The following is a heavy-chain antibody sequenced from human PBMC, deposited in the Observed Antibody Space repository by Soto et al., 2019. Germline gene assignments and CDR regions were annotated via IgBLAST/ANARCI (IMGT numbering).Heavy chain of an antibody. D-gene: IGHD6-13*01. CDR1: GFSLSTSGVA. CDR3: AHRFNGPGAAVLDAFDI. CDR2: IYWDDNK. J-gene: IGHJ3*02. V-gene: IGHV2-5*02. Sequence: QITLKESGPTLVKPTQTLTLTCTFSGFSLSTSGVAVGWIRQPPGKALEWLALIYWDDNKRYSPSLKSRLSITKDTSKSQVVLIMTSMDPVDTATYFCAHRFNGPGAAVLDAFDIWGQGTMVTVSS.